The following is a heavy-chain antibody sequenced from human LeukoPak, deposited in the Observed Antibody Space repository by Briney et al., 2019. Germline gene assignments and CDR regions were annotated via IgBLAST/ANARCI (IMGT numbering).Heavy chain of an antibody. D-gene: IGHD7-27*01. CDR3: ARAGDGGWFDP. CDR1: GGTFSSYT. Sequence: ASVKVSCMASGGTFSSYTISWVRQAPGRGLEWMGRIIPILGIANYAQKLQGRVTITADKSTSTAYMELSSLRSEDTAVYYCARAGDGGWFDPWGQGTLVTVSS. CDR2: IIPILGIA. V-gene: IGHV1-69*02. J-gene: IGHJ5*02.